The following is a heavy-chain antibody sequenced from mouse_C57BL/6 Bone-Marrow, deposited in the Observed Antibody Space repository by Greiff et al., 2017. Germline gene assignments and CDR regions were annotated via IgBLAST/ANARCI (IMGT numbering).Heavy chain of an antibody. CDR3: ARFYYSNYDYAMDY. Sequence: EVMLVESGGGLVQPGGSLSLSCAASGFTFTDYYMSWVRQPPGKALEWLGFIRNKANGYTTEYSASVKGRFTISRDNSQSILYRQMNALRAEDSATYYCARFYYSNYDYAMDYWGQGTSVTVSS. CDR2: IRNKANGYTT. V-gene: IGHV7-3*01. CDR1: GFTFTDYY. D-gene: IGHD2-5*01. J-gene: IGHJ4*01.